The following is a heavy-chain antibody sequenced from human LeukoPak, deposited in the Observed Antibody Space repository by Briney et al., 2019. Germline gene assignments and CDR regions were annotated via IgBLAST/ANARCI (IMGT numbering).Heavy chain of an antibody. CDR1: GYSISSGYY. J-gene: IGHJ4*02. V-gene: IGHV4-38-2*02. CDR3: ARVYGYYKRNYFDY. Sequence: SETLSLTCTVSGYSISSGYYWGWIRQPPGKGLEWIGSIYHSGSTYYNPSLKSRVTISVDTSKNQFSLKLSSVTAADTAVYYCARVYGYYKRNYFDYWGQGTLVTVSS. CDR2: IYHSGST. D-gene: IGHD3-10*01.